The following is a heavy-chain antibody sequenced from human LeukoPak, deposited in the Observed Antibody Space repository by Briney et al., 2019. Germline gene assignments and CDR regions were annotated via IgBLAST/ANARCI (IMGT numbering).Heavy chain of an antibody. CDR2: IHHSGTT. Sequence: SETLSLTCTVSGGSISSYYWSWIRQPPGKGLEWIGEIHHSGTTNYNPSLKSRVTLSVDTSKHHFSLKVSSVTAADTAVYYCARPNSGDYYYMDVWGKGTTVTISS. CDR1: GGSISSYY. D-gene: IGHD6-19*01. J-gene: IGHJ6*03. CDR3: ARPNSGDYYYMDV. V-gene: IGHV4-34*01.